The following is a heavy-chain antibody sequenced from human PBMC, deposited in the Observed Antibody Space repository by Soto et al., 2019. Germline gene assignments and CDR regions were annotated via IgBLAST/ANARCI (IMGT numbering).Heavy chain of an antibody. CDR1: GYNFTNYW. CDR2: IYPSDSDT. CDR3: ARRPGFYDGYSDY. J-gene: IGHJ4*02. V-gene: IGHV5-51*01. D-gene: IGHD4-17*01. Sequence: GESLKISCKVSGYNFTNYWIAWVRQMPGNALEWMGIIYPSDSDTRYSPSFRGRVIISADKSISTAYLQWGSLKASDTAMYYCARRPGFYDGYSDYWGQGTLVTVSS.